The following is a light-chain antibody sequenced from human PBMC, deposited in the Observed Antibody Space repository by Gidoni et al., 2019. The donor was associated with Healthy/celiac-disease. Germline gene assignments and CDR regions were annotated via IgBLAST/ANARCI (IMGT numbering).Light chain of an antibody. CDR2: GAS. CDR3: QQYNNWPIT. V-gene: IGKV3D-15*01. CDR1: QSVSSN. J-gene: IGKJ5*01. Sequence: EIVMTQSPATLSVSPGERATLSCRASQSVSSNLAWYQQKPGQAPRLLIYGASPRATGIPARFSGSGSGKEFTLTISSLQSEDFAVYYCQQYNNWPITFGQGTRLEIK.